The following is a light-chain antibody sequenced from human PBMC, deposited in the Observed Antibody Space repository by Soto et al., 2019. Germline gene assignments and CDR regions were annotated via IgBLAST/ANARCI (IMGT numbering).Light chain of an antibody. CDR3: NQYCSSPRYT. J-gene: IGKJ2*01. CDR2: GAS. CDR1: QSVSSSY. V-gene: IGKV3-20*01. Sequence: EIVLTQSPGTLSLSPGERATLSCRASQSVSSSYLAWYQQKPGQAPRLLIYGASSRATGIPDRFSGSGSGTDFTLTISRLEPEDYAVYYCNQYCSSPRYTFGQGTKLEIK.